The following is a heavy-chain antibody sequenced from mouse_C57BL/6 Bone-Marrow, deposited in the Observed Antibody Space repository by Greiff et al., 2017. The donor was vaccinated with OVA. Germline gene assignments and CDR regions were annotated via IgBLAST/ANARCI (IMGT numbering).Heavy chain of an antibody. V-gene: IGHV1-64*01. Sequence: QVQLQQPGAELVKPGASVKLSCKASGYTFTSYWMHWVKQRPGQGLEWIGMIHPNSGSTNYNEKFKSKATLTVDKSSSTAYMQLSSLTSEDSAVYYCARNSFYYEYEGYAMDYWGQGTSVTVSS. J-gene: IGHJ4*01. CDR3: ARNSFYYEYEGYAMDY. D-gene: IGHD2-4*01. CDR2: IHPNSGST. CDR1: GYTFTSYW.